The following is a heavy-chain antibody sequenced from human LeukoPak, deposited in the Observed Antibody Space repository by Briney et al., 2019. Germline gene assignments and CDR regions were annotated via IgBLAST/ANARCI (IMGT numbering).Heavy chain of an antibody. CDR2: INPSGGST. CDR3: ARGYYDSSGYYYPDY. Sequence: GASVKVSCKASGYTFTSHYMHWVRQAPGQGLEWMGIINPSGGSTSYAQKFQGRVTMIRDTSTSTVYMELSSLRSEDTAVYYCARGYYDSSGYYYPDYWGQGTLVTVSS. D-gene: IGHD3-22*01. V-gene: IGHV1-46*01. J-gene: IGHJ4*02. CDR1: GYTFTSHY.